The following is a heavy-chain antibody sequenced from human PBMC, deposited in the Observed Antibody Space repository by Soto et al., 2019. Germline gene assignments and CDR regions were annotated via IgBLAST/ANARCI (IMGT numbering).Heavy chain of an antibody. D-gene: IGHD3-3*01. Sequence: QVQLVQSGAEVKKPGASVKVSCKASGYTFTSYAINWVRQATGQGLEWMGWMNPNSGNTGHAQKFQGRVTKTRNTSISTAYMELSSLRSEDTAVYYCARLSTYYDFWSSYLSDYYYCMDVWGQGTTVTVSS. CDR2: MNPNSGNT. CDR1: GYTFTSYA. J-gene: IGHJ6*02. CDR3: ARLSTYYDFWSSYLSDYYYCMDV. V-gene: IGHV1-8*01.